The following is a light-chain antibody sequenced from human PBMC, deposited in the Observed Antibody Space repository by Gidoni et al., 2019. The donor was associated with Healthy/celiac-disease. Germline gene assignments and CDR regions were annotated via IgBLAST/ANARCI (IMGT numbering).Light chain of an antibody. Sequence: DIQLIPSPSFLSASVGDRVTITCRASHGISSYLAWYQHKPGKAPKLLIYAASTLQNGAPSRFSGSGSGTECTLTISSLQPEDFATYYCQQLNSYPSTFXXXTKLEIK. CDR3: QQLNSYPST. CDR1: HGISSY. J-gene: IGKJ2*01. CDR2: AAS. V-gene: IGKV1-9*01.